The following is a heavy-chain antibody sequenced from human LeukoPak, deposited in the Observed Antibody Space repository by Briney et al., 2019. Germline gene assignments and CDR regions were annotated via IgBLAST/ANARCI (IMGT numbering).Heavy chain of an antibody. J-gene: IGHJ4*02. CDR2: IHDSGST. Sequence: PSETLSLTCTVSGGSISNYYWSWIRQSPEKGLELIGYIHDSGSTNYNPSLNSRVTISVDTSKNQFSLKLSSVTAADTAVYYCARLDAAAGRYLQFFYWGQGTLVTVSS. D-gene: IGHD5-24*01. V-gene: IGHV4-59*08. CDR3: ARLDAAAGRYLQFFY. CDR1: GGSISNYY.